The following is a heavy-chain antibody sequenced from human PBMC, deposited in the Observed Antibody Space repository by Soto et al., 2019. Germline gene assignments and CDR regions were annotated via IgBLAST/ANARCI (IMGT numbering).Heavy chain of an antibody. D-gene: IGHD2-15*01. CDR3: ARRFIQANGGNHDSFDI. Sequence: QVQLVQSGAEVKKPGSSVKVSCKASGGTFRNYAFSWVRQAPGQGLEWMGEVIPIFGTTPYAQKFQGRVTITAAESTITAYMELSSLRSEDTAVYYCARRFIQANGGNHDSFDIWSQGTMVTVSS. V-gene: IGHV1-69*01. CDR1: GGTFRNYA. J-gene: IGHJ3*02. CDR2: VIPIFGTT.